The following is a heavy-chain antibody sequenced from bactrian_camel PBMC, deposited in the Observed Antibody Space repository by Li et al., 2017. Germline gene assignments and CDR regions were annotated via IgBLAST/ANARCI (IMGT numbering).Heavy chain of an antibody. Sequence: VQLVESGGGLVQPGGSLRLSCAASGFTFSSYAMSWVRQAPGKGLEWVSAINSADDNTYYADSVKGRFTISRDNAKNTVYLQLNSLNSDDTGMYYCAAKKYSYCSSSWPTESYFEYWGQGTQVTVS. CDR3: AAKKYSYCSSSWPTESYFEY. CDR2: INSADDNT. J-gene: IGHJ4*01. V-gene: IGHV3S40*01. CDR1: GFTFSSYA. D-gene: IGHD1*01.